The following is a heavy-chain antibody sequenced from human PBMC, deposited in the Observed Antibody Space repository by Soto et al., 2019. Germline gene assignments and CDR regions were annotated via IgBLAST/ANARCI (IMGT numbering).Heavy chain of an antibody. Sequence: QVQLQESGPGLVKPSQTLSLTCTVSGGSISSGGYYWSWIRQHPGKGLEWIGYIYYSGNTYYTPSLNSRVPISVDTSKNQFSLKLSSVTAADTAVYYCARDSAGTAMTFDYWGQGTLVTVSS. CDR3: ARDSAGTAMTFDY. CDR2: IYYSGNT. V-gene: IGHV4-31*03. CDR1: GGSISSGGYY. J-gene: IGHJ4*02. D-gene: IGHD5-18*01.